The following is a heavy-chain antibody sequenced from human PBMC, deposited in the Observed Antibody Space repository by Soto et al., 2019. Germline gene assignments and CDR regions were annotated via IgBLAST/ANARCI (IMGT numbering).Heavy chain of an antibody. CDR3: ARGGVAAADLDY. V-gene: IGHV4-59*01. CDR1: GGSISSYY. Sequence: SETLSLTGTVSGGSISSYYWSWIRQPPGKGLEWIGYIYYSGSTNYNPSLKSRVTISVDTSKNQFSLKLSSVTAADTAVYYCARGGVAAADLDYWGQGTLVTVSS. J-gene: IGHJ4*02. CDR2: IYYSGST. D-gene: IGHD6-13*01.